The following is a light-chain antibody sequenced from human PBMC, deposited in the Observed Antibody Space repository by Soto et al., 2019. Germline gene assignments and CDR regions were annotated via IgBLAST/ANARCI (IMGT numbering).Light chain of an antibody. V-gene: IGKV3-20*01. CDR1: QSFSSGY. J-gene: IGKJ4*01. CDR2: GAS. Sequence: EIVLTQSPGTLSLSPGERATLSCRASQSFSSGYLAWYQQKPGQAPRLLIYGASSRATGIPDRLSGSGSGTDFTLTISRLEPEDFAVYYCQHYGSSHLTFGGGTKVEIK. CDR3: QHYGSSHLT.